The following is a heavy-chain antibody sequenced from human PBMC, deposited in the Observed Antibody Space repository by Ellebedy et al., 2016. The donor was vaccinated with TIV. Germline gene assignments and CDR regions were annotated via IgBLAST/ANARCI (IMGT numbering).Heavy chain of an antibody. Sequence: GESLKISCAASGFTFSSYWMHWVRQAPGKGLVWVSRINSDGSSTSYADSVKGRFTISRDNAKNTLYLQMNSLRAEDTAVYYCARVESIINYYFDYWGQGALVTVSS. J-gene: IGHJ4*02. CDR3: ARVESIINYYFDY. CDR2: INSDGSST. V-gene: IGHV3-74*01. CDR1: GFTFSSYW.